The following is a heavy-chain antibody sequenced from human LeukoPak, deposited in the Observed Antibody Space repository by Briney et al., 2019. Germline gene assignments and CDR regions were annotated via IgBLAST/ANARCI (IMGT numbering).Heavy chain of an antibody. CDR1: GGSISSSSYY. D-gene: IGHD1-26*01. Sequence: SETLSLTCSVSGGSISSSSYYWGWIRQPPEKGLEWIGSIYYSGSTYYNPSLKSRVTISVDTSKNQFSLKLSSVTAADTAVYYCARHPKKNGIVGVTIYDWGQGTLVTVSS. J-gene: IGHJ4*02. V-gene: IGHV4-39*01. CDR2: IYYSGST. CDR3: ARHPKKNGIVGVTIYD.